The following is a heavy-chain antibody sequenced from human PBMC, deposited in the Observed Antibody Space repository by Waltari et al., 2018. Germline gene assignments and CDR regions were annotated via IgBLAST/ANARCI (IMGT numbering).Heavy chain of an antibody. J-gene: IGHJ4*02. Sequence: EVQLVESGGGLVQPGGSLRLSCADSGFTFSSYSINWVRQAPGKGLEWVSYISRSSSTRDYADSGKGRFTISRDNAKNSLYLQMNSLRAEDTAVYYCARDVRVREAGTNYWGQGTLVTVSS. D-gene: IGHD6-19*01. CDR3: ARDVRVREAGTNY. V-gene: IGHV3-48*01. CDR1: GFTFSSYS. CDR2: ISRSSSTR.